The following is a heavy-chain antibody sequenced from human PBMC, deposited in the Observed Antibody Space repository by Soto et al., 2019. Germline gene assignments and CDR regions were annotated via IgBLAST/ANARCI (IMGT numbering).Heavy chain of an antibody. CDR3: TSQIATGY. CDR2: ISNDGNTK. D-gene: IGHD6-13*01. CDR1: GFTFRNFG. J-gene: IGHJ4*02. Sequence: QVQLVESGGGVVQPGRSLRLSCAASGFTFRNFGMHWVRQAPGKGLEWGSVISNDGNTKYYADSVKGRFTISRDNSENTLYLQMNSLRGDDTAFYYCTSQIATGYWGQGTLVTVSS. V-gene: IGHV3-30*03.